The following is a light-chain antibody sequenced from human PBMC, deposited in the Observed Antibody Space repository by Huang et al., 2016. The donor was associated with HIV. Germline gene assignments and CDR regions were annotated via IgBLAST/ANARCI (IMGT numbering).Light chain of an antibody. CDR1: QGISSY. J-gene: IGKJ3*01. CDR2: AAS. Sequence: IQLTQSPSSLSASVGDRVTITCRASQGISSYLAWYQQKPGKAPKLLIYAASTLQSGGPSRFSGSGSGTDFTLTISSLQPEDFATYYCQQLNSYPPAPTFGPGTKVDIK. CDR3: QQLNSYPPAPT. V-gene: IGKV1-9*01.